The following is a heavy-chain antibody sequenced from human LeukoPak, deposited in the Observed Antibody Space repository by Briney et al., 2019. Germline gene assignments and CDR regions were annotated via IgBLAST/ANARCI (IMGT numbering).Heavy chain of an antibody. CDR1: GYPFTNFY. CDR3: ARMTHTLGATYSHFDY. Sequence: ASVKVSCKASGYPFTNFYVHWVRLAPGQGLEWLGWTHPASGDTIYAQKFQGRVTMTRDTSISTAYMELTSLTSDDTAVYYCARMTHTLGATYSHFDYWGQGTLVTVSS. V-gene: IGHV1-2*02. D-gene: IGHD3-16*01. J-gene: IGHJ4*02. CDR2: THPASGDT.